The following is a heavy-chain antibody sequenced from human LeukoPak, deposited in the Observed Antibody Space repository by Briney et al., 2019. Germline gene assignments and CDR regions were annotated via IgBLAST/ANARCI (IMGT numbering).Heavy chain of an antibody. J-gene: IGHJ4*02. CDR1: GGSISVYY. CDR3: ARGPTTVTRAFDY. CDR2: IYTSGST. V-gene: IGHV4-4*07. Sequence: SETLYLTCTVSGGSISVYYWSWIRQPAGKGLEWIGRIYTSGSTNYNPSLKSRVTMSVDTSENQFSLKLSSVTAADTAVYYCARGPTTVTRAFDYWGQGTLVTVSS. D-gene: IGHD4-17*01.